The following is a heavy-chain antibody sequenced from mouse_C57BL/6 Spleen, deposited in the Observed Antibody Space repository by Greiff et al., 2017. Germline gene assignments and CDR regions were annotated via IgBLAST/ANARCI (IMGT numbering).Heavy chain of an antibody. Sequence: EVKLVESGGGLVKPGGSLKLSCAASGFTFSDYGMHWVRQAPEKGLEWVAYISSGSSTIYYADTVKGRFTISRDNAKNTLFLQMTSLRSEDTAMYYCARSDISRDYFDYWGQGTTLTVSS. CDR3: ARSDISRDYFDY. D-gene: IGHD1-1*01. V-gene: IGHV5-17*01. CDR1: GFTFSDYG. J-gene: IGHJ2*01. CDR2: ISSGSSTI.